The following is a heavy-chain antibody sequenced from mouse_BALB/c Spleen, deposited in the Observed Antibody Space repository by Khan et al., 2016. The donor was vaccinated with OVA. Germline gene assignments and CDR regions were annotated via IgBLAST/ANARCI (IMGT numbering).Heavy chain of an antibody. J-gene: IGHJ4*01. D-gene: IGHD2-10*01. CDR3: ARQPYYLYYAMDY. V-gene: IGHV2-6-1*01. CDR1: GFSLTSYG. Sequence: QVQLKESGPGLVAPSQSLSITCTISGFSLTSYGIHWVRQPPGKGLEWLVVIWSDGSTTYNSTLKSRLSITKDNSKSQVFLKMNSLQTDDTAMYYCARQPYYLYYAMDYWGQGTSVTVSS. CDR2: IWSDGST.